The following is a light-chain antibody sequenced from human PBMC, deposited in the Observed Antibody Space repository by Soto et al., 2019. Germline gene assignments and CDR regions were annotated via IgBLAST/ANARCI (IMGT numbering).Light chain of an antibody. CDR3: VLYMQGDIRV. V-gene: IGLV8-61*01. Sequence: QAVVTQEASLSESHGGTVTLTCGLTSGSVSSRYYPSWYRQDPGQTPRTLIYSGDIRSSGVPDRFSGSILGSKAALTITVAQADDESVSYCVLYMQGDIRVFGGGTKLTVL. CDR1: SGSVSSRYY. CDR2: SGD. J-gene: IGLJ2*01.